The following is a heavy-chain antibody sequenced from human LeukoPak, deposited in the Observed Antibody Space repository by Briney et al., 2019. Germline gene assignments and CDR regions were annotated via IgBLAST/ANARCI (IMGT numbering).Heavy chain of an antibody. CDR1: GGSISSHY. J-gene: IGHJ5*02. CDR2: IYYSGST. V-gene: IGHV4-59*08. CDR3: AGIGYGDYPATNWFDP. Sequence: SETLSLTCTVSGGSISSHYWSWIRQPPGKGLEWIGYIYYSGSTNYNPSLKSRVTISVDTSKNQFSLKLSSVTAADTAVYYCAGIGYGDYPATNWFDPWGQGTLVTVSS. D-gene: IGHD4-17*01.